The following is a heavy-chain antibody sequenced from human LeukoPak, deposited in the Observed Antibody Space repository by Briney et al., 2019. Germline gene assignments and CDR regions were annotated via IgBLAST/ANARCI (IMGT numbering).Heavy chain of an antibody. CDR2: ISGSGTST. V-gene: IGHV3-23*01. J-gene: IGHJ4*02. CDR1: GFTFRSYA. Sequence: GGSLRLSCAASGFTFRSYAMSWVRQAPGKGLEWVLAISGSGTSTYYADSVKGRFTISRDNSKNTLYLQMNSLRAEDTAVYYCEGTYYYDSGDDYWGQGTLVTVSS. CDR3: EGTYYYDSGDDY. D-gene: IGHD3-22*01.